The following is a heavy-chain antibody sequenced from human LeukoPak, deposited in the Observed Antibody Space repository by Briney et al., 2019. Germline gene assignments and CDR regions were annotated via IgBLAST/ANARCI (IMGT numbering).Heavy chain of an antibody. D-gene: IGHD1-26*01. V-gene: IGHV4-59*01. Sequence: TSETLSLTCTVSGGSISSYYWSWIRQPPGKGLEWIGYIYYSGSTNYNPSLKSLVTISVDTSKNQFSLKLSSVTAADTAVYYCARAIVGATFAFDIWGQGTMVTVSS. J-gene: IGHJ3*02. CDR1: GGSISSYY. CDR3: ARAIVGATFAFDI. CDR2: IYYSGST.